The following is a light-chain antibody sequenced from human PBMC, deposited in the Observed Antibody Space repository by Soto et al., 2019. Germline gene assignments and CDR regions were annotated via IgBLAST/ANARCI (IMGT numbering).Light chain of an antibody. CDR1: QSIRNF. V-gene: IGKV3-11*01. CDR2: DAS. J-gene: IGKJ1*01. CDR3: QRPYSGPWT. Sequence: RTSQSIRNFLAWYQQKPGQAPRLLIYDASNRASGIPPRFSGSGSGTAFALAMSGLQPEGSAVHYCQRPYSGPWTLGQGTKVDIK.